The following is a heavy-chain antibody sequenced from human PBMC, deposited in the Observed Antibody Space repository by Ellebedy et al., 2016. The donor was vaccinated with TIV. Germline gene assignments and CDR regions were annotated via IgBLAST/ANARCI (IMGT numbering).Heavy chain of an antibody. CDR2: ISSSSSTI. Sequence: PGGSLRLSCAASGFTLSSYSMKGVRQAPGKGLEWVSYISSSSSTIYYADSVKGRFTISRDNAKNSLYLQMNSLRDEDTAVYYCAKRGPGDYYGMDVWGQGTTVTVSS. CDR1: GFTLSSYS. D-gene: IGHD4-17*01. J-gene: IGHJ6*02. CDR3: AKRGPGDYYGMDV. V-gene: IGHV3-48*02.